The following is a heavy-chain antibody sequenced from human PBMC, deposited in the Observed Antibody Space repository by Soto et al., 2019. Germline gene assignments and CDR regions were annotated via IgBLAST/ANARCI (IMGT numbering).Heavy chain of an antibody. D-gene: IGHD6-13*01. CDR3: TKGPKSGYSTSWFDP. CDR2: TSGNSDTI. V-gene: IGHV3-23*01. J-gene: IGHJ5*02. CDR1: GFTFSSYA. Sequence: GGSLRLSCAASGFTFSSYAMTWVRRAPGKGLEWISTTSGNSDTIFYADSVKGRFTISRDNSKNTLYLQMNSLRAEDTAVYYCTKGPKSGYSTSWFDPWGQGTLVTVSS.